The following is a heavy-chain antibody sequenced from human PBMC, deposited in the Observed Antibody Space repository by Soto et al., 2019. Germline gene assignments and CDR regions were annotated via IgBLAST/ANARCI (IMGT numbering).Heavy chain of an antibody. J-gene: IGHJ4*02. CDR2: INAGNGNT. CDR3: ARALLENHHDY. V-gene: IGHV1-3*01. CDR1: VYTFTSYA. D-gene: IGHD1-26*01. Sequence: ASVKLSCKASVYTFTSYAMHWLRQAPGQRLEWMGWINAGNGNTKDSQKFQGRVTITRDTSARTAYMELSSLRSEDTAVYYCARALLENHHDYWGQGTLVTVSS.